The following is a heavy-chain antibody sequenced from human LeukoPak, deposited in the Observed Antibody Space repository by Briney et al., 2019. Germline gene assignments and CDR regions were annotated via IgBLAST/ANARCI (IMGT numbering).Heavy chain of an antibody. CDR3: ARDNPSIFGVLKLDY. CDR1: GFTFSSYG. J-gene: IGHJ4*02. V-gene: IGHV3-33*01. CDR2: IWYDGSNK. D-gene: IGHD3-3*01. Sequence: GGSLRLSCAASGFTFSSYGMHWVRQAPGKGLEWVAVIWYDGSNKYYADSVKGRFTISRDNSKNTLYLQMNSLRAEDTAVYYCARDNPSIFGVLKLDYWGQGTLVTVSS.